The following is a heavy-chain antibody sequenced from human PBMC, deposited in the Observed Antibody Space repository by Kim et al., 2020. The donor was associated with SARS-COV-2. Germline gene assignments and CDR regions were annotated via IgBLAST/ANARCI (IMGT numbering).Heavy chain of an antibody. CDR1: GFTFSSYA. V-gene: IGHV3-30*04. J-gene: IGHJ6*01. Sequence: GRSLRLSCAASGFTFSSYAMYWVRQAPGKGLEWVAVISYDGSDKYYADSVRGRFTISRDNSKNTLYLQMNSLRAEDTAVYYCARDGKTYDFWSSLPYGM. CDR2: ISYDGSDK. D-gene: IGHD3-3*01. CDR3: ARDGKTYDFWSSLPYGM.